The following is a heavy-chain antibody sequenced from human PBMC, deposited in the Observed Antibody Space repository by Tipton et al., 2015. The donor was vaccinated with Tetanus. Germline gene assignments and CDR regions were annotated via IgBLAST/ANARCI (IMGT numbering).Heavy chain of an antibody. CDR1: GFTFSTYW. CDR3: ARESRSKIVGQ. J-gene: IGHJ4*02. D-gene: IGHD2-21*01. V-gene: IGHV3-7*01. CDR2: IKEDGSEK. Sequence: SLRLSCAASGFTFSTYWMSWVRQAPGKRLEWVAKIKEDGSEKYYVDSVKGRFTISRDNAEKSLFLQMSSLRVEDTAMYYCARESRSKIVGQWGQGALVTVSS.